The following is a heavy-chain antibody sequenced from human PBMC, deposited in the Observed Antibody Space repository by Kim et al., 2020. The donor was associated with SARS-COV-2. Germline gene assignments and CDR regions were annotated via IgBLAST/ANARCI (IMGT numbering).Heavy chain of an antibody. D-gene: IGHD2-2*01. Sequence: GGSLRLSCTASGFTFGDYAMSWVRQAPGKGLEWVGFIRSKAYGGTTEYAASVKGRFTIARDDSKSIAYLQMHSLKTEDTAVYYCTRDRFIVVVPAARLSSYYYGMDFWGQGTTVTVSS. CDR2: IRSKAYGGTT. CDR3: TRDRFIVVVPAARLSSYYYGMDF. V-gene: IGHV3-49*04. CDR1: GFTFGDYA. J-gene: IGHJ6*02.